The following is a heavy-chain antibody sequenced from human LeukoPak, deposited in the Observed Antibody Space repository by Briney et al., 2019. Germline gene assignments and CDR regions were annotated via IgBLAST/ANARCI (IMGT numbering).Heavy chain of an antibody. CDR1: GFTFSYYN. CDR2: ISSSSSHI. J-gene: IGHJ3*02. Sequence: PGGSLRLSCAASGFTFSYYNMNWVRQAPGNGLEWVSSISSSSSHIYYADSEKGRFTISRDNAKNSLYLQMSSLRVEDTAVFYCVRAWGGGSYSDAFDIWGQGTMVTVSS. D-gene: IGHD1-26*01. V-gene: IGHV3-21*06. CDR3: VRAWGGGSYSDAFDI.